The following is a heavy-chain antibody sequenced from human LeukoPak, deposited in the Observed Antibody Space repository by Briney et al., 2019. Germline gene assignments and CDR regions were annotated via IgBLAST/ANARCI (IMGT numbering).Heavy chain of an antibody. V-gene: IGHV3-9*01. J-gene: IGHJ6*02. CDR2: ISWNSGSI. CDR1: GFTFDDYA. CDR3: ARGSARNCSGNSCYYYYYGLDV. D-gene: IGHD2-15*01. Sequence: PGGSLRLSCAASGFTFDDYAMHWVRQAPGKGLEWVSGISWNSGSIGYADSVKGRFTISRDNAKNSLYLQMNSPRVEDTAVYYCARGSARNCSGNSCYYYYYGLDVWGQGTTVTVSS.